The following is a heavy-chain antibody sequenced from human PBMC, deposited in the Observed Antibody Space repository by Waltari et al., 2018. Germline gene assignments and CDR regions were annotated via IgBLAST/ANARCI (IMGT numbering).Heavy chain of an antibody. CDR2: IYPGDSDT. J-gene: IGHJ4*02. D-gene: IGHD6-19*01. CDR3: ARQPLDSSGWSNYYDI. Sequence: EVHLVQSGAEVKKPGESLKLSCKGSGYRFTSFWIGWVRQMPGKGLEWMGIIYPGDSDTRYNPSVQGRVTISADKSINTAYLQWNSLQASDTSMYFCARQPLDSSGWSNYYDIWGQGTMVTVSS. CDR1: GYRFTSFW. V-gene: IGHV5-51*01.